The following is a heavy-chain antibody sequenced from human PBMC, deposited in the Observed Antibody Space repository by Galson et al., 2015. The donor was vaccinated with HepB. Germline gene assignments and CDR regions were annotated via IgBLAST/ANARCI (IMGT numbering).Heavy chain of an antibody. V-gene: IGHV1-18*04. CDR2: ISAYNGNT. J-gene: IGHJ4*02. CDR3: ARAGGILWLGESSSPDY. D-gene: IGHD3-10*01. Sequence: SVKVSCKASGYSFTSYGVTWVRQAPGQGLEWMGWISAYNGNTNYARKLQGRVTVTTDTSTSTAYMELRSLRSDDTAVYYCARAGGILWLGESSSPDYWGQGTLVTVSS. CDR1: GYSFTSYG.